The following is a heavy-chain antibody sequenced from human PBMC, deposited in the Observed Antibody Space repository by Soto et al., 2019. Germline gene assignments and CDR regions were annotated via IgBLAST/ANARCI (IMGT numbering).Heavy chain of an antibody. CDR2: IFYSGST. CDR1: GGSISSGDYY. V-gene: IGHV4-31*03. J-gene: IGHJ4*02. D-gene: IGHD3-10*01. Sequence: QVQLQESGPGLVKPSQTLSLTCTVSGGSISSGDYYWSWIRQHPGKGLEWIGYIFYSGSTYYNPSLKSRVTLSVDTSKNQFSLRLSSVTAADTALYYCARRRVDGSGNYYRNYFDYWGQGTLVTVSS. CDR3: ARRRVDGSGNYYRNYFDY.